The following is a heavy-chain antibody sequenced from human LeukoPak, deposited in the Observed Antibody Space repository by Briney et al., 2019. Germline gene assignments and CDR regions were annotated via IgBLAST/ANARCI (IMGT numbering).Heavy chain of an antibody. CDR1: GYTFTSYG. J-gene: IGHJ5*02. CDR2: ISAYNGNT. CDR3: ARLTYGSGSYSWFDP. Sequence: ASVKVSCKASGYTFTSYGISWVRQAPGQGLEWMGWISAYNGNTNYAQKLQGRVTMTTDTSTSTAYMELRSLRSDDTAVYYCARLTYGSGSYSWFDPWGQGTLVTVS. D-gene: IGHD3-10*01. V-gene: IGHV1-18*01.